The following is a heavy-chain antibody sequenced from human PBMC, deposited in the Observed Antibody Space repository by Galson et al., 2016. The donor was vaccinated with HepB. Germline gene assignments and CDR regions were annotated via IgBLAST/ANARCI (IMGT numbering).Heavy chain of an antibody. V-gene: IGHV3-74*01. CDR1: GFTFSSYW. CDR3: ARVDLYNKPTGY. J-gene: IGHJ4*02. CDR2: ISPDGRST. Sequence: SLRLSCAVSGFTFSSYWMHWVRQAPGKGPVWVSRISPDGRSTSYADSVKGRFTISRDNAKNTLYLQMNSLRAEDTAVYYCARVDLYNKPTGYWGQGTLVTVSS. D-gene: IGHD1-1*01.